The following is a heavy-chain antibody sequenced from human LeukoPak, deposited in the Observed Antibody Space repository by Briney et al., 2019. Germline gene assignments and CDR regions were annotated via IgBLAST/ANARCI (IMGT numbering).Heavy chain of an antibody. J-gene: IGHJ4*02. V-gene: IGHV4-30-4*08. Sequence: PSETLSLTCTVSGGSISSGDYYWSWIRQPPGKGLEWIGYIYYSGSTYYNPSLKSRVTISVDTSKSQFSLKLSSVTAADTAVYYCARSRTIYSGRPFDYWGQGTLVTVSS. CDR1: GGSISSGDYY. CDR2: IYYSGST. CDR3: ARSRTIYSGRPFDY. D-gene: IGHD1-26*01.